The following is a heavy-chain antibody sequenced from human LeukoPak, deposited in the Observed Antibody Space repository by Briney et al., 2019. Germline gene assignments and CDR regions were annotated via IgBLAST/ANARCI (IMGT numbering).Heavy chain of an antibody. D-gene: IGHD5-12*01. CDR1: GGSFSGYY. V-gene: IGHV4-34*01. Sequence: SETLSLTCAVSGGSFSGYYWNWIRQPPGKGLEWIGEINHSGSTNYNPSLKSRVTISVDTSKNQFSLKLSSVTAADTAVYYCARQNSGYDHRRYYFDYWGQGTLVTVSS. CDR2: INHSGST. J-gene: IGHJ4*02. CDR3: ARQNSGYDHRRYYFDY.